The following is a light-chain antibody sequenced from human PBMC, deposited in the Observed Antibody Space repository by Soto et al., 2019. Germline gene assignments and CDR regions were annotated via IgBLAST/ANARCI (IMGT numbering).Light chain of an antibody. V-gene: IGKV1-33*01. CDR2: DAS. Sequence: DIQMTQSPSSLSASVGDRVTITCQASQDICNCLNWYQQKPGKAPKLLIYDASNLETGVPSRFSGSGSGTDFTFTISSLQPEDIATYYCQQYDNLPFTFGPGTKVDI. J-gene: IGKJ3*01. CDR1: QDICNC. CDR3: QQYDNLPFT.